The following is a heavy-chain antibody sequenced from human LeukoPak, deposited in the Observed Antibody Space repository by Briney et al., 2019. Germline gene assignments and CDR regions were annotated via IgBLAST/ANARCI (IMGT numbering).Heavy chain of an antibody. Sequence: SETLSLTCTVSGGSISSYYWSWIRQPPGKGLEWVGYIYYSGSTNYNPSLKSRVTISVDTSKNQFSLKLSSVTAADTAVYYCARLTPDYDDYVAPDPFDIWGQGTMVTVS. CDR3: ARLTPDYDDYVAPDPFDI. D-gene: IGHD4-17*01. V-gene: IGHV4-59*01. J-gene: IGHJ3*02. CDR1: GGSISSYY. CDR2: IYYSGST.